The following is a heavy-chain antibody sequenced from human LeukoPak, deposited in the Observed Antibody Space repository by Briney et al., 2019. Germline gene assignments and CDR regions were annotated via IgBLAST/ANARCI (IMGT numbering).Heavy chain of an antibody. CDR3: VREVVRGYGMDV. V-gene: IGHV3-33*01. J-gene: IGHJ6*02. Sequence: PGRSLRLSCEASGFSLGGYGMHWVRQAPGKGLEWVALIWSAGTNEFYADAVKGRFTISRDNSKNIVHLHMNSLRGDDAALYYCVREVVRGYGMDVWGQGTTVTVSS. CDR1: GFSLGGYG. CDR2: IWSAGTNE. D-gene: IGHD3-10*02.